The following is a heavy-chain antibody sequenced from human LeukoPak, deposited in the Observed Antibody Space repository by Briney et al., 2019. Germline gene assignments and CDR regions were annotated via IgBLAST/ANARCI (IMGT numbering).Heavy chain of an antibody. CDR2: IYYSGST. D-gene: IGHD1-26*01. V-gene: IGHV4-39*01. Sequence: SETLFLTCTVSGGSISSSSYYWGWIRQPPGKGLEWIGSIYYSGSTYYNPSLKSRVTISVDTSKNQFSLRLTSVTAADTAVYYCARPAVGVASWFDPWGQGTLVTVSS. J-gene: IGHJ5*02. CDR3: ARPAVGVASWFDP. CDR1: GGSISSSSYY.